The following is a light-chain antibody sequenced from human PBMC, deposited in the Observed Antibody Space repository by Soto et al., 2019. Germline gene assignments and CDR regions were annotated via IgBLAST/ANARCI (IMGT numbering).Light chain of an antibody. V-gene: IGLV2-8*01. Sequence: QSALTQPPSASGSPGQSVTISCTGTSSDVGGYNYVSWYQQHPGKAPKLMIYEVSKRPSGVPDRFSGSKSGNTASLTVSGLQAEDEADYYCSSYAGSNADVFGTGTKVTVL. CDR1: SSDVGGYNY. CDR3: SSYAGSNADV. CDR2: EVS. J-gene: IGLJ1*01.